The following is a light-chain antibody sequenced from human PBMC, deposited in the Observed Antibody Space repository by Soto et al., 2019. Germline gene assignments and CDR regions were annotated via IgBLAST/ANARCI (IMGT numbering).Light chain of an antibody. CDR1: SSDVGSYNL. V-gene: IGLV2-23*02. Sequence: QSALTQPASVSGSPGQLITISCTGTSSDVGSYNLVSWYQQHPGKAPKLMIYEVSKRPSGVSNRFSGSKSGNTASLTISGLQAEDEADYYCCSYAGSVVFGGGTQLTVL. J-gene: IGLJ2*01. CDR2: EVS. CDR3: CSYAGSVV.